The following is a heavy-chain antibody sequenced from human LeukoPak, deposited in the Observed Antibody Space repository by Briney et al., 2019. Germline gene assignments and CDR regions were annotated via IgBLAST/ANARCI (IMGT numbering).Heavy chain of an antibody. Sequence: ASVKVSCKASGYTFTSYAMHWVRQAPGQRLEWMGWINAGNGNTKYSQKFQGRVTITRDTSASTAYMELSSLRSEDTAVYYCARDVGGVTYYFDYWGQGTLVTVSS. D-gene: IGHD3-16*01. V-gene: IGHV1-3*01. J-gene: IGHJ4*02. CDR2: INAGNGNT. CDR3: ARDVGGVTYYFDY. CDR1: GYTFTSYA.